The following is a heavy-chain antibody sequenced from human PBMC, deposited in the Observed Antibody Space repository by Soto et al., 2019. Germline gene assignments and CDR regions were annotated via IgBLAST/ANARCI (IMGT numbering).Heavy chain of an antibody. V-gene: IGHV4-31*03. Sequence: PSETLSLTCTVSGGSISSGGYYWSWIRQHPGKGLEWIGYIYYSGNTYYNPTLKSRVTISVDTSKNQFSLKLSSVTAADTAVYYCARGVPRDYDILTGYYNQQKYYFDYWGQGTLVTVSS. CDR3: ARGVPRDYDILTGYYNQQKYYFDY. CDR1: GGSISSGGYY. D-gene: IGHD3-9*01. CDR2: IYYSGNT. J-gene: IGHJ4*02.